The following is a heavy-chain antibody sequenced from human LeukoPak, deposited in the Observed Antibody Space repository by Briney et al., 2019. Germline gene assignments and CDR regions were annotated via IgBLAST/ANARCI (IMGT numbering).Heavy chain of an antibody. CDR3: VRRDHRNPFDY. CDR1: GYTFTGYY. CDR2: INPNSGGT. Sequence: ASVKVSCKASGYTFTGYYMHWVRQAPGQGLEWMGRINPNSGGTNYAQKFQGRVTMTRDTSISTAYMELSRLRSDDTAVYYCVRRDHRNPFDYWGQGTLVTVSS. J-gene: IGHJ4*02. V-gene: IGHV1-2*06.